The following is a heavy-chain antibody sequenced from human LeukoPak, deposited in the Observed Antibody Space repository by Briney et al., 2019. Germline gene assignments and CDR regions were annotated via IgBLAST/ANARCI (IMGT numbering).Heavy chain of an antibody. D-gene: IGHD3-22*01. CDR1: GFTFTSYS. CDR3: AARYYDSSGYLFPDDY. V-gene: IGHV3-21*04. CDR2: ISTSSSYI. J-gene: IGHJ4*02. Sequence: PGGSLRLSCAASGFTFTSYSMIWVRQAPGKGLEWVSSISTSSSYIYYADSVKGRFTISRDSAKNSLYLQMNSLRAEDTAVYYCAARYYDSSGYLFPDDYWGQGILVTVSS.